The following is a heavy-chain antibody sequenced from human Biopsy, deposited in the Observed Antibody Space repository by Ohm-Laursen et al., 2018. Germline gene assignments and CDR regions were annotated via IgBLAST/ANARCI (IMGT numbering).Heavy chain of an antibody. CDR1: GDSINSSY. CDR2: ISNSGNT. J-gene: IGHJ3*02. D-gene: IGHD6-19*01. V-gene: IGHV4-59*08. CDR3: AKHGSGWTGDDAFHI. Sequence: TLSLTCAVSGDSINSSYWSWIRQAPGKGLEWIGFISNSGNTNYNPSLKSRVTISPETSKNQFSLKLGSVTAADTAVYYCAKHGSGWTGDDAFHIWGQGTMVTVSS.